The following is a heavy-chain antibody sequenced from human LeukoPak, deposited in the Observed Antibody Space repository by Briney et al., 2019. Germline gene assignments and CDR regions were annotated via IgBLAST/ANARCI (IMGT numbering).Heavy chain of an antibody. CDR2: IYPSDSDT. CDR1: EYSFASYW. D-gene: IGHD5-12*01. Sequence: GESLKISCKGSEYSFASYWIGWVRQMPGKGLEWMGIIYPSDSDTRYSPSVQGQVTISADKSISTAYLQWSSLKASDTAMYCCARRVSGEAFDIWGQGTLVTVSS. J-gene: IGHJ3*02. V-gene: IGHV5-51*01. CDR3: ARRVSGEAFDI.